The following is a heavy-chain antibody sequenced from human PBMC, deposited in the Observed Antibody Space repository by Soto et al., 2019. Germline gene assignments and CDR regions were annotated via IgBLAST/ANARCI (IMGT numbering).Heavy chain of an antibody. CDR1: GYTFTSYG. CDR3: ARDPYSSGWEHDAFDI. J-gene: IGHJ3*02. D-gene: IGHD6-19*01. CDR2: ISAYNGNT. Sequence: QVQLVQSGAEVKKPGASVKVSCKASGYTFTSYGISWVRQAPGQGLEWMGWISAYNGNTNYAQKLQGRVTKTTDTSTSTAYMELRRLRSEDTAVYYCARDPYSSGWEHDAFDIWGQGTMVTVSS. V-gene: IGHV1-18*01.